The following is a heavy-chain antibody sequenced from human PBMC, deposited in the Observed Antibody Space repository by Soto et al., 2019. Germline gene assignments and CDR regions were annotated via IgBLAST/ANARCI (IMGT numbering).Heavy chain of an antibody. Sequence: QVQLVQSGAEVKKPGSSVKVSCKASGGTFSSYTISWVRQAPGQGLEWMGRIIPILGIANYAQKFQGRVTITAHKSTSTAYMELSSLRSEDTAVYYCEGANDYGDYSYYYYYMDVWGKGTTVNVSS. CDR2: IIPILGIA. J-gene: IGHJ6*03. CDR1: GGTFSSYT. V-gene: IGHV1-69*02. CDR3: EGANDYGDYSYYYYYMDV. D-gene: IGHD4-17*01.